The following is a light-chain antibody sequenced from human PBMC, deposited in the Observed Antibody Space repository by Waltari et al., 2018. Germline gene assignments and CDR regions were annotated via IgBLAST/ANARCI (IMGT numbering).Light chain of an antibody. J-gene: IGKJ2*01. V-gene: IGKV1-33*01. CDR3: QRHDNLSYT. CDR1: RDISNN. CDR2: DAA. Sequence: DIQTTQSPSSLSASVGDRVTITCQASRDISNNLNWYQQKPGRAPKLLIYDAAKLETGVPSRFSGSGSGTHFTFTISNLQPEDIATYYCQRHDNLSYTFGQGTKLVIK.